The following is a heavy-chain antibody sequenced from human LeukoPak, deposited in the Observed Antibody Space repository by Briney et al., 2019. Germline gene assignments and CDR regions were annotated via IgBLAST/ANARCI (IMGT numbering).Heavy chain of an antibody. D-gene: IGHD3-22*01. Sequence: PSETLSLTCAVYGGSFSGYYWSWIRQHPGEGLEWIGYISYSGSTYYSPSLRSRLTMSVDTSNNQFSLRLSSVTAADTALYYCARVWDYYDSSGFDYWGRGTLVTVSS. J-gene: IGHJ4*02. CDR2: ISYSGST. V-gene: IGHV4-31*11. CDR1: GGSFSGYY. CDR3: ARVWDYYDSSGFDY.